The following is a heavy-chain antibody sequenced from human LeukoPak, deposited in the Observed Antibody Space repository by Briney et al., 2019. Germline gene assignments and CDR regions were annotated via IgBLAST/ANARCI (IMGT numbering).Heavy chain of an antibody. CDR2: MNPNSGNT. CDR3: ARGAIPPYYDILTGPRPESWFDP. CDR1: GYTFTSYD. V-gene: IGHV1-8*01. D-gene: IGHD3-9*01. J-gene: IGHJ5*02. Sequence: ASVTVSCKASGYTFTSYDINWVRQATGQGLEWMGWMNPNSGNTGYAQKFQGRVTMTRNTSISTAYMELSSLRSEDTAVYYCARGAIPPYYDILTGPRPESWFDPWGQGTLVTVSS.